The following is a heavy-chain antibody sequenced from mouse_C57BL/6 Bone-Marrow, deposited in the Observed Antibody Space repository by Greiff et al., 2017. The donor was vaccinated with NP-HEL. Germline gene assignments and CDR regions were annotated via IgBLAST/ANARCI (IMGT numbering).Heavy chain of an antibody. CDR3: AREEWELGPYGY. CDR2: IYPRSGNT. D-gene: IGHD4-1*01. V-gene: IGHV1-81*01. Sequence: QVQLKESGAELARPGASVKLSCKASGYTFTSYGISWVKQRTGQGLEWIGEIYPRSGNTYYNEKFKGKATLTADKSSSTAYMELRSLTSEDSAVYFCAREEWELGPYGYWGQGTTLTVSS. CDR1: GYTFTSYG. J-gene: IGHJ2*01.